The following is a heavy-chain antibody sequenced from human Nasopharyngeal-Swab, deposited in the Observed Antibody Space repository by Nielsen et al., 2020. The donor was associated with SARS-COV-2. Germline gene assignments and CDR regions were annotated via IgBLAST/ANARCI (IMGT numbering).Heavy chain of an antibody. J-gene: IGHJ4*02. Sequence: GESLKISYTGSGYTFSNYAISWVRQAPGQGLEWVSTVDYDGVRTHYADSVEGRFIISRDNSRNTAYLQIKSLRVEDAAVYYCATWMTAHFDYWGQGTLVT. CDR3: ATWMTAHFDY. CDR1: GYTFSNYA. CDR2: VDYDGVRT. D-gene: IGHD5-18*01. V-gene: IGHV3-23*01.